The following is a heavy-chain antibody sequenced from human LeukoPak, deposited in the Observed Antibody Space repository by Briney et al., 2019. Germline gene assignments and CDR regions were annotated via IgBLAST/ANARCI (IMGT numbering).Heavy chain of an antibody. J-gene: IGHJ6*03. Sequence: SETLSLTCAVYGGSFSGYYWSWIRQPPGRGLEWIGEINHSGSTNYNPSLKSRVTISVDTSKNQFSLKLSSVTAADTAVYYCARPRRDLGLRLAYYMDVWGKGTTVTISS. CDR1: GGSFSGYY. V-gene: IGHV4-34*01. D-gene: IGHD1-7*01. CDR3: ARPRRDLGLRLAYYMDV. CDR2: INHSGST.